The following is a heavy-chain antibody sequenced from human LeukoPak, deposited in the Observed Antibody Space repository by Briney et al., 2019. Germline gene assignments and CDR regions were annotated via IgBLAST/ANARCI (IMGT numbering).Heavy chain of an antibody. J-gene: IGHJ4*02. CDR2: IVVGSGNT. CDR1: GFTFTSSA. CDR3: ARDPTYYYDSSGYYRFDY. V-gene: IGHV1-58*02. Sequence: GTSVKVSCKASGFTFTSSAMQWVRQARGQRLEWIGWIVVGSGNTNYAQKFQERVTITRDMSTSTAYMELRSLRSDDTAVYYCARDPTYYYDSSGYYRFDYWGQGTLVTVSS. D-gene: IGHD3-22*01.